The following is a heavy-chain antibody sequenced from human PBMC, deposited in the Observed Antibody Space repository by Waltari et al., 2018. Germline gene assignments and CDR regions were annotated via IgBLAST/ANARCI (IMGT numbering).Heavy chain of an antibody. Sequence: EVQLVESGGGLVQPGGSLRLSCAASGFTVSSNYMSWVRPAPGKGLEWVSVIYSGGSTYYADSVKGRFTISRDNSKNTLYLQMNSLRAEDTAVYYCARGRDSSGYYDWYFDLWGRGTLVTVSS. CDR1: GFTVSSNY. V-gene: IGHV3-66*02. D-gene: IGHD3-22*01. CDR3: ARGRDSSGYYDWYFDL. CDR2: IYSGGST. J-gene: IGHJ2*01.